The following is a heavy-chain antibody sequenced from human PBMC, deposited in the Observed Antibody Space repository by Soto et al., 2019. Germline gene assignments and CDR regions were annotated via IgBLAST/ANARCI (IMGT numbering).Heavy chain of an antibody. CDR2: ISGSDDST. J-gene: IGHJ4*02. CDR1: GFTFSSYA. V-gene: IGHV3-23*01. D-gene: IGHD6-6*01. Sequence: EVQLLESGGGLVQPGESLRLSCAASGFTFSSYAMSWVRQAPGKGLEWVSVISGSDDSTYYADSVKGRFTISRDNSKNPLYLQMTSLRAEDTAVYYCAKGSSSSTFDYWGQGTLVTVSS. CDR3: AKGSSSSTFDY.